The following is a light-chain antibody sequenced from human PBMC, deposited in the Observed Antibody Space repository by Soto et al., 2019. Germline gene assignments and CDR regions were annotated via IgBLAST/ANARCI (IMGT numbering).Light chain of an antibody. Sequence: QSVLTQPPSASGTPGQRVTISCSGSSSNIGSNYVYWYQQLPGTVPKLLIYGNRNRPSGVPDRFSGSKSGTSASLAITGLQVEDEADYYCQAYDYSLSGAVFGGGTKLTVL. J-gene: IGLJ3*02. CDR2: GNR. CDR1: SSNIGSNY. CDR3: QAYDYSLSGAV. V-gene: IGLV1-40*01.